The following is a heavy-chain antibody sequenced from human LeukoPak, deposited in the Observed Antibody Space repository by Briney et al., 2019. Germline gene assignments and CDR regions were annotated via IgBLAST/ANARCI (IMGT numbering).Heavy chain of an antibody. V-gene: IGHV3-66*01. CDR3: ARDPGYGLGVDYGDY. CDR2: IHRGGNT. J-gene: IGHJ4*02. D-gene: IGHD3-10*01. CDR1: GFTVSGNY. Sequence: GGSLRLSCAASGFTVSGNYMSWVRQAPGKGLEWLSVIHRGGNTHYADSVKGRFTISRDSSKNTVFLQMDSLRAEDTAVYYCARDPGYGLGVDYGDYWGQGTLVTVSS.